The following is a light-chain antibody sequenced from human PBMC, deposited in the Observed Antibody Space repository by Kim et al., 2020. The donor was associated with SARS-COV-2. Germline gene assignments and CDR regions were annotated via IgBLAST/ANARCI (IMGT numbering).Light chain of an antibody. V-gene: IGLV2-14*03. CDR2: DVT. CDR1: SSDVGGYKS. Sequence: GQYVTSSCHGSSSDVGGYKSFSWYQQHPGKPPKLMISDVTKRPSGVSKRFSGSKSGNTASLAISGLQADDEADYYCSSYTAASTSVFGGGTQLTVL. CDR3: SSYTAASTSV. J-gene: IGLJ2*01.